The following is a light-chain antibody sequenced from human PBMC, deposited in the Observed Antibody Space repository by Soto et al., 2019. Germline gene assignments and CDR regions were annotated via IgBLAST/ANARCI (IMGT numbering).Light chain of an antibody. CDR2: EVS. Sequence: QSVLTQRRSVSGSPGQSVAVSCTGTSRDVDAYDFVSWYQHHPGKAPKLIISEVSKRPSGVSHRFSGSKSGNTASLTISGLQAEGEADYFCCSFAGSFYVFGTGTKVTVL. J-gene: IGLJ1*01. CDR3: CSFAGSFYV. CDR1: SRDVDAYDF. V-gene: IGLV2-11*01.